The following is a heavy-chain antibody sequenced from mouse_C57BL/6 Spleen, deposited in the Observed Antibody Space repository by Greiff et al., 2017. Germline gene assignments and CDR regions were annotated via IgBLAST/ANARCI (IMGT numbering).Heavy chain of an antibody. CDR2: INPSNGGT. CDR3: ARDDGYGGFFDY. V-gene: IGHV1-53*01. J-gene: IGHJ2*01. D-gene: IGHD2-3*01. Sequence: QVQLKQPGTELVKPGASVKLSCKASGYTFTSYWMHWVKQRPGQGLEWIGNINPSNGGTNYNEKFKSKATLTVDKSSSTAYMQLSSLTSEDSAVYYCARDDGYGGFFDYWGQGTTLTVSS. CDR1: GYTFTSYW.